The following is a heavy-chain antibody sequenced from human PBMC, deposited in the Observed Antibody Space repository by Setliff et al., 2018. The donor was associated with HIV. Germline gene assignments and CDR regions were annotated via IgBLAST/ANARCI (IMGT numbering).Heavy chain of an antibody. CDR3: VREDIVTTGGRLDYYMDV. V-gene: IGHV3-11*01. Sequence: PGGSLRLSCAASGFTFSDYYMSWIRQAPGKGLEWVSYISSSGSTIYYADSVKGRFTVSRDNAKNSLYLQMNSLRAEDTVLYYCVREDIVTTGGRLDYYMDVWGKGTTVTVSS. J-gene: IGHJ6*03. CDR2: ISSSGSTI. CDR1: GFTFSDYY. D-gene: IGHD5-12*01.